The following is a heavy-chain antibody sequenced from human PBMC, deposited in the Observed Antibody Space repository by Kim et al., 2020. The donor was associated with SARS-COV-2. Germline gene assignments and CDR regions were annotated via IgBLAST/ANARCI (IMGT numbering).Heavy chain of an antibody. CDR3: ARGWSGPLWFGSQDAFGV. J-gene: IGHJ3*01. CDR2: ISVDGTNK. D-gene: IGHD3-10*01. V-gene: IGHV3-30*04. CDR1: GLSFSNHS. Sequence: GGSLRLSCAASGLSFSNHSMHWVRQAPGKGLEWVAAISVDGTNKYYADPVRGRFTISRDNSKNTLYLQMNSLRVEDTAVYNCARGWSGPLWFGSQDAFGVWGQGTKVAVSS.